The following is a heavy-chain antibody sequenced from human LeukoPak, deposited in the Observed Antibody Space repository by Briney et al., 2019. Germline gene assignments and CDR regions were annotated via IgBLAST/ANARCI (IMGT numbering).Heavy chain of an antibody. J-gene: IGHJ3*02. D-gene: IGHD1-26*01. CDR3: ARDRVVGAIDGFDI. CDR2: VSGSNGHA. V-gene: IGHV1-18*01. CDR1: GYFFPSYG. Sequence: ASVNVSCKASGYFFPSYGINWVRQAPGQGLEWMGWVSGSNGHANYGKKFQGRVTMTTETSTSAAYMELRSLRSDDTAVYYCARDRVVGAIDGFDIWGQGTMVTVSS.